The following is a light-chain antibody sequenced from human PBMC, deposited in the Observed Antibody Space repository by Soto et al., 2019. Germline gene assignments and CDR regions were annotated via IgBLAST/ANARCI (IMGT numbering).Light chain of an antibody. CDR3: FSYTSSGTYV. V-gene: IGLV2-18*02. Sequence: VLTQPPSVSGSPGQSVTISCTGTSIDFVSYNRVSWYQQSPGSAPKLLIYEVSNRPSGVSNRFSGSKSGNTASLTISGLQAEDETDYYCFSYTSSGTYVFGTGTKVTVL. CDR1: SIDFVSYNR. J-gene: IGLJ1*01. CDR2: EVS.